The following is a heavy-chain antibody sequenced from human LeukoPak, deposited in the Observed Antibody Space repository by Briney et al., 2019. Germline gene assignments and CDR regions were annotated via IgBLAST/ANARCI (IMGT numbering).Heavy chain of an antibody. Sequence: GGSLRLSCAASGFTFSSYWMHWVRQAPGKGLEWVSVIYSGGSTYYADSVKGRFTISRDNSKNTLYLQMNSLRAEDTAVYYCARFGGYCSSTSCFDYWGQGTLVTVSS. J-gene: IGHJ4*02. CDR2: IYSGGST. CDR3: ARFGGYCSSTSCFDY. D-gene: IGHD2-2*01. CDR1: GFTFSSYW. V-gene: IGHV3-53*01.